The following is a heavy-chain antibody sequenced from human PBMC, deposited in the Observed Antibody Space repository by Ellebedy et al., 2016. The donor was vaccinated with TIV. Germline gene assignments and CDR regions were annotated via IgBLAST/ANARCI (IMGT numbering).Heavy chain of an antibody. D-gene: IGHD7-27*01. V-gene: IGHV3-9*01. Sequence: PGGSLRLSCAASGFTFDDYAMHWVRQDPGKGLEWVSRISWNSGSIGYADSVKGRFTISRDNSKHSLYLQMNSLRTEDTALYYCAKGPMGTYYFDYWGQGTLVTVSS. CDR1: GFTFDDYA. CDR2: ISWNSGSI. CDR3: AKGPMGTYYFDY. J-gene: IGHJ4*02.